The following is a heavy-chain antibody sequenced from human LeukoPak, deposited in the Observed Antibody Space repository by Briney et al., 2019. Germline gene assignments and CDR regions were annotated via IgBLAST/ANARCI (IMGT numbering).Heavy chain of an antibody. D-gene: IGHD1-7*01. CDR1: GFTFSSYA. Sequence: GGSLRLSCSASGFTFSSYAMHWVRQAPGKGLEYVSAISSNGGSTYYADSVKGRFTISRDNSKNTLYLQMSSLRAEDTAVYYCARVPNWNSVNWFDPWGQGTLVTVSS. CDR3: ARVPNWNSVNWFDP. CDR2: ISSNGGST. V-gene: IGHV3-64D*09. J-gene: IGHJ5*02.